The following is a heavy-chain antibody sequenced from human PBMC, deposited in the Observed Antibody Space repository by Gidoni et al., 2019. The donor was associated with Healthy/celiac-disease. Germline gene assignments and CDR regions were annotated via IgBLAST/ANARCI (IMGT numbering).Heavy chain of an antibody. CDR2: IVVGSGNT. J-gene: IGHJ4*02. V-gene: IGHV1-58*02. CDR3: AADVSGAYYYDSALDY. CDR1: GFIFTSSA. Sequence: QMQLVQSGPEVKKPGTSVKVSCKASGFIFTSSAMQWVRQARGQRLEWIGWIVVGSGNTNYAQKFQERVTITRDMSTSTAYMELSSLRSEDTAVYYCAADVSGAYYYDSALDYWGQGTLVTVSS. D-gene: IGHD3-22*01.